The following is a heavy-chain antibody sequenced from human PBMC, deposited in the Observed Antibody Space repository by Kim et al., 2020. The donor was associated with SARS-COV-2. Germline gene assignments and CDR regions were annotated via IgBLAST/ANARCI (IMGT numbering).Heavy chain of an antibody. V-gene: IGHV4-39*01. CDR2: IYYSGST. CDR1: GGSISSSSYY. Sequence: SETLSLTCTVSGGSISSSSYYWGWIRQPPGKGLEWIGSIYYSGSTYYNPSLKSRVTISVDTSKNQFSLKLSSVTAADTAVYYCASQYYYGSGSYYPKNWFDPWGQGTLVTVSS. J-gene: IGHJ5*02. CDR3: ASQYYYGSGSYYPKNWFDP. D-gene: IGHD3-10*01.